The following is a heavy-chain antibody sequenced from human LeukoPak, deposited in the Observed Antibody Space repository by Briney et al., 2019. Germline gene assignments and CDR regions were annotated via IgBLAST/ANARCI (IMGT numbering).Heavy chain of an antibody. V-gene: IGHV4-4*07. D-gene: IGHD5-18*01. J-gene: IGHJ4*02. CDR2: IYTSGST. CDR1: GGSISSYY. CDR3: ARGARIQSWLDYIDY. Sequence: SETLSLTCTVSGGSISSYYWSWIRQPAGKGLEWIGRIYTSGSTNYNPSLKSRVTMSVDTSKNQFSLKLSSVTAADTAVYCCARGARIQSWLDYIDYWGQGTLVTVSS.